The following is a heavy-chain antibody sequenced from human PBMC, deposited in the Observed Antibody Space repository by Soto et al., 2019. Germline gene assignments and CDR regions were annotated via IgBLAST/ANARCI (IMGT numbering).Heavy chain of an antibody. V-gene: IGHV1-69*13. CDR3: ARGHEYRRQSDSFDI. CDR2: IIPIFGTA. CDR1: GGTFSSYA. J-gene: IGHJ3*02. Sequence: SVKVSCKASGGTFSSYAISWGRQAPGQGLEWMGGIIPIFGTANYAQKFQGRVTITADESTSTAYMELRSLLSEDTAVYYCARGHEYRRQSDSFDIRGKGTVLTVSS. D-gene: IGHD2-2*01.